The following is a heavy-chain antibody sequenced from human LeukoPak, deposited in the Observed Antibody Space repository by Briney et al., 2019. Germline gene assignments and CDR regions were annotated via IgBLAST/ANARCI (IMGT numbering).Heavy chain of an antibody. J-gene: IGHJ4*02. Sequence: ASVKVSCKASGGTFSSYALSWVRQAPGQGLEWMGGIIPIFGTANCAQKFQGRVTITADESTSPAYMELSSLRSEDTAVYYCAREADGFDYWGQGTLVTVSS. CDR1: GGTFSSYA. D-gene: IGHD5-24*01. CDR3: AREADGFDY. V-gene: IGHV1-69*13. CDR2: IIPIFGTA.